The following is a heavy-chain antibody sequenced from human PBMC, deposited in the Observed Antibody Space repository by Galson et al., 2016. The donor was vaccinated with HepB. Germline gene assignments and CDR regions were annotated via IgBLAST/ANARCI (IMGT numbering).Heavy chain of an antibody. CDR3: ITVVTIFGVVPFDF. CDR2: FDPEEGET. J-gene: IGHJ4*02. Sequence: SVKVSCKVSGNTLSELSMHWVRQAPGKGLEWMAGFDPEEGETVYAQEFKGRVTMTEDTSTDTAYMELSSLRFEDTAVYYCITVVTIFGVVPFDFWGQGTLVTVSS. D-gene: IGHD3-3*01. CDR1: GNTLSELS. V-gene: IGHV1-24*01.